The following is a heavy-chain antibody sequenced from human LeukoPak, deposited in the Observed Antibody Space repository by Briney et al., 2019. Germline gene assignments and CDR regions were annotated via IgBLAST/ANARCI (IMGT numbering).Heavy chain of an antibody. CDR2: INWNGGST. J-gene: IGHJ4*02. D-gene: IGHD1-26*01. V-gene: IGHV3-20*04. CDR3: ARVGATSYYFDY. CDR1: GFTFDDYG. Sequence: GGSLRLFCAASGFTFDDYGMSWVRQAPGKGLEWVSGINWNGGSTGYADSVKGRFTISRDNAKNSLYLQMNSLRAEDTALYYCARVGATSYYFDYWGQGTLVTVSS.